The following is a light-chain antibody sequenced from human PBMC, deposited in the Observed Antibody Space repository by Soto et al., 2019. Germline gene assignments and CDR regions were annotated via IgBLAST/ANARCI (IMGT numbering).Light chain of an antibody. CDR1: ESVSNSF. CDR3: QQYNNWPPYT. V-gene: IGKV3-20*01. J-gene: IGKJ2*01. CDR2: GIS. Sequence: ESVLTQSPGTLSLSPGERATLSCRASESVSNSFFAWYQQKPGQAPRLLIYGISSRATGIPDRFSGSGSETEFTLTISGLQSEDFAVYYCQQYNNWPPYTFGQGTKLEIK.